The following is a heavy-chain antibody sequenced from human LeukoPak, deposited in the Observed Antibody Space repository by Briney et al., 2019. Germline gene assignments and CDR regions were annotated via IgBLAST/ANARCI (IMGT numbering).Heavy chain of an antibody. V-gene: IGHV4-34*01. Sequence: PSETLSLTCAVYGGSFSGYYWSWIRQPPGKGLEWIGGINHSGSTNYNPSLRSRVTISVDTSKNQFSLKLSSVTAADTAVYYCARVSGVVGAKDWGQGTLVTVSS. CDR3: ARVSGVVGAKD. J-gene: IGHJ4*02. D-gene: IGHD1-26*01. CDR1: GGSFSGYY. CDR2: INHSGST.